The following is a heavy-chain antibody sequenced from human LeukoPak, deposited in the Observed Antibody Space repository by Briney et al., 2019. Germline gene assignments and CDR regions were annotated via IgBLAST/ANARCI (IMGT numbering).Heavy chain of an antibody. CDR1: GGSISSSSYY. V-gene: IGHV4-39*01. D-gene: IGHD5-12*01. Sequence: SGTLSLTCTVSGGSISSSSYYWGWIRQPPGKGLEWIGSIYYSGSTYYNPSLKSRVTISVDTSKNQFSLKLSSVTAADTAVYYCARQRYSGYATLDYWGQGTLVTVSS. CDR2: IYYSGST. J-gene: IGHJ4*02. CDR3: ARQRYSGYATLDY.